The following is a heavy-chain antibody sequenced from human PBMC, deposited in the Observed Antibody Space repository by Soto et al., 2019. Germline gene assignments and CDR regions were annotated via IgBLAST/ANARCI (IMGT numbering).Heavy chain of an antibody. CDR1: GYTFTSYD. V-gene: IGHV1-8*01. J-gene: IGHJ4*02. CDR2: MNPNSGNT. D-gene: IGHD6-19*01. Sequence: QVQLVQSGAEVKKPGASVKVSCKASGYTFTSYDINWVRQATGQGLEWMGWMNPNSGNTGYAQKFQGRVTMTSNTSISTAYMELSSLRSEDTAVYYCARSVEWLASFDYWGQGTLVTGSS. CDR3: ARSVEWLASFDY.